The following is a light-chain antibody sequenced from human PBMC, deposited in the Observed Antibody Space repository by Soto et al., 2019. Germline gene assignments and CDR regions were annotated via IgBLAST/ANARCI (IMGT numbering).Light chain of an antibody. CDR2: DAS. J-gene: IGKJ4*01. Sequence: EIVLTQSPATLSLSPGERAALSCRASQSVCSHLAWYQQKPGQAPRLLIYDASNRATGIPARFSGSGSGTDFTLIISSLEPEDLAVYYCQQRSNWPLTFGGGTKVEIK. CDR3: QQRSNWPLT. V-gene: IGKV3-11*01. CDR1: QSVCSH.